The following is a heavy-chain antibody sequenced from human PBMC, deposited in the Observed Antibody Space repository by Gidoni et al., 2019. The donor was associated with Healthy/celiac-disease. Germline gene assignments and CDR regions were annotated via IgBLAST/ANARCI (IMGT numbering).Heavy chain of an antibody. J-gene: IGHJ3*02. D-gene: IGHD2-21*01. V-gene: IGHV5-10-1*03. CDR2: IDPSDSYT. CDR1: GYSFTSYG. CDR3: ARPQHTYEGVAFDI. Sequence: EVQLVQSGAEVKKHGEALRISGKGSGYSFTSYGISWVRQMPGKGLEWMGRIDPSDSYTNYSPSFQGHVTISADKSISTAYLQWSSLKASDTAMYYCARPQHTYEGVAFDIWGQGTMVTVSS.